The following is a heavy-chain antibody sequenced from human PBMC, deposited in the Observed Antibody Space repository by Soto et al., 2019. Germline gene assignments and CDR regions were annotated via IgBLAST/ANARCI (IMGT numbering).Heavy chain of an antibody. CDR1: GFTFSNAW. J-gene: IGHJ4*02. CDR3: TTALQYCGGDCYHFDY. D-gene: IGHD2-21*02. Sequence: GGSLRLSCAASGFTFSNAWMSWVRQAPGKGLEWVGRIKSKTDGGTTDYAAPVKGRFTISRDDSKNTLYLQMNSLKTEDTAVYYCTTALQYCGGDCYHFDYWGQGTLVTVSS. CDR2: IKSKTDGGTT. V-gene: IGHV3-15*01.